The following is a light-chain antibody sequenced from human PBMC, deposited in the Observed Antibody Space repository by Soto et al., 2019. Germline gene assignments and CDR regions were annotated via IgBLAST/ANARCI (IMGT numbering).Light chain of an antibody. CDR1: SSDVGNYNL. CDR3: CSYAYSTTYV. Sequence: SALTQPASVSGSPGQSITISCTGTSSDVGNYNLVSWYQQHPGKAPKLMIYEGSKRPSGVSGRFSGSKSGNTASLTISGLQAEDEADYYCCSYAYSTTYVFGTGTKLTVL. V-gene: IGLV2-23*01. J-gene: IGLJ1*01. CDR2: EGS.